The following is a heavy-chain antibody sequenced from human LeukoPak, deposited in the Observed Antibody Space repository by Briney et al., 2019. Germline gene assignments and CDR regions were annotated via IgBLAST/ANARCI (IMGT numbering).Heavy chain of an antibody. CDR2: VNSDESIT. Sequence: GGSLRLSCVASGFTFSSYWVHWVRQAPGKGLVWVLRVNSDESITTYADSVNGRFTISRDNAKNTLYLQMKSLRAEDTAVYYCARGHLPTPRSAMDVWGQGTTVTVSS. J-gene: IGHJ6*02. D-gene: IGHD3-3*02. V-gene: IGHV3-74*01. CDR1: GFTFSSYW. CDR3: ARGHLPTPRSAMDV.